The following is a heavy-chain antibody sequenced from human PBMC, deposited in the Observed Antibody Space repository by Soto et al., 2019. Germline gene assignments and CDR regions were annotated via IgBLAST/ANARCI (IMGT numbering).Heavy chain of an antibody. J-gene: IGHJ3*02. D-gene: IGHD3-22*01. CDR1: GFTCINYT. CDR2: ISIGGSTI. Sequence: PGVSLRLSWAASGFTCINYTMHWVLQATGKGLEWISHISIGGSTIDYADSVKGRFTTSRDNAENTLNLQMNSLRAEDTAVYYCSKDNLNTMELVDAFDIWGQGTMVTVSS. CDR3: SKDNLNTMELVDAFDI. V-gene: IGHV3-48*01.